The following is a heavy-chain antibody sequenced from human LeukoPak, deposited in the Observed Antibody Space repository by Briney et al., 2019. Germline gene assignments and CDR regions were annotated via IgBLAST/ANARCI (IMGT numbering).Heavy chain of an antibody. Sequence: SQTLSLTCAISGDIVSSNSAAWNWIRQSPSRGLEWLGRTYYRSKWYNEYAISVKSRITINPDTFNNQFSLQLNSVTPEDTAVYYCARGGSGYPQYHYGYWGQGTLVTVSS. V-gene: IGHV6-1*01. CDR3: ARGGSGYPQYHYGY. CDR2: TYYRSKWYN. D-gene: IGHD5-12*01. J-gene: IGHJ4*02. CDR1: GDIVSSNSAA.